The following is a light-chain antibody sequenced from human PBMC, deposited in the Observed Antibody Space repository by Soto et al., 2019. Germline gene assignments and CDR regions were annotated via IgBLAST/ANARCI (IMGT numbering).Light chain of an antibody. V-gene: IGKV3-11*01. Sequence: EIVLTQSPATLSLSPGERAALSCRASQSVSTYLAWYQQKPGQAPRLFIYDASNRATGIPARFSSSGSGTDFTLTISSLEPEDFAVYYCQQRSKWPITFGQGTRLEIK. J-gene: IGKJ5*01. CDR2: DAS. CDR1: QSVSTY. CDR3: QQRSKWPIT.